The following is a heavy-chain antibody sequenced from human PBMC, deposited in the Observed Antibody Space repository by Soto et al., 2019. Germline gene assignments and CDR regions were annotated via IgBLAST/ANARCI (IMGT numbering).Heavy chain of an antibody. J-gene: IGHJ6*02. V-gene: IGHV6-1*01. CDR1: GDSVSSNSAA. D-gene: IGHD6-19*01. Sequence: SQTLSLTRAISGDSVSSNSAAWNWIRQSPSRGLEWLGRTYYRSKWYNDYAVSVKSRITINPDTSKNQFSLQLNSVTPEDTAVYYCARGTGSGWYYYYYGMDVWGQGTTVTVSS. CDR2: TYYRSKWYN. CDR3: ARGTGSGWYYYYYGMDV.